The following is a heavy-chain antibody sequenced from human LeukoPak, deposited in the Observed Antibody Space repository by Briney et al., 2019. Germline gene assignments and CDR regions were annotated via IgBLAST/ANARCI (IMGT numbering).Heavy chain of an antibody. J-gene: IGHJ3*02. CDR1: GFTFSSYA. Sequence: GGSLRLSCAASGFTFSSYAMSWVRQAPGKGLEWVSAISGSGGSTYYADSVKGRFTISRDNSRNTLYLQMNSLRAEDTAVYYCAKDSDYYGSGSFYSGHAFDIWGQGTMVTVSS. CDR3: AKDSDYYGSGSFYSGHAFDI. CDR2: ISGSGGST. D-gene: IGHD3-10*01. V-gene: IGHV3-23*01.